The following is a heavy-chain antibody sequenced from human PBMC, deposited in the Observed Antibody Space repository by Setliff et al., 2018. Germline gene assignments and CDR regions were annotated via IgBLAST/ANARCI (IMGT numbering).Heavy chain of an antibody. CDR1: GGSFSDYY. Sequence: PSETLSLTCAASGGSFSDYYWTWIRQPPGKGLEWIGEINHSGGTKCNPSLKSRVTLSVDTPKNQFSLELTSVTAADAAVYYCARLPNYVWGSPVDYWGQGTLVTVSS. J-gene: IGHJ4*02. D-gene: IGHD3-16*01. CDR3: ARLPNYVWGSPVDY. CDR2: INHSGGT. V-gene: IGHV4-34*01.